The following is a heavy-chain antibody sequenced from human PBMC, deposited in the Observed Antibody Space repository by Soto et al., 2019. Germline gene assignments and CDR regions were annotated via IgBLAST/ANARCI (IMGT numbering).Heavy chain of an antibody. J-gene: IGHJ4*02. D-gene: IGHD5-18*01. Sequence: QVQLRESGPGLVKPSESLYLTCTVSGGSISSYYWSWIRQPPGKELEWIGYIYYSGSTNYNPSLKSRVTISADTSKNQFSLNLSSVTAADTAVYYCARGRGYGYVYWGQGTLVTVSS. CDR1: GGSISSYY. CDR3: ARGRGYGYVY. V-gene: IGHV4-59*01. CDR2: IYYSGST.